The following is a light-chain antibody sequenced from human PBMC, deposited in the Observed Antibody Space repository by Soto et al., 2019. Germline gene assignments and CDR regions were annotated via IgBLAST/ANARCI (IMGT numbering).Light chain of an antibody. CDR1: QRVLYSSNNENY. V-gene: IGKV4-1*01. CDR2: WAS. CDR3: QQYYSTPPT. Sequence: DVVMTQSPDSLAVSLGERATINCRSSQRVLYSSNNENYLAWYQQKPGQPPRLLINWASTRESGVPDRFSGSGSGTDFTLTITNLQAEDVAVYYCQQYYSTPPTFGQGTRLEI. J-gene: IGKJ5*01.